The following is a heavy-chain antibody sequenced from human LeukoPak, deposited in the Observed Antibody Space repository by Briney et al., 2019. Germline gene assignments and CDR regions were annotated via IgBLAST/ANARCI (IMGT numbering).Heavy chain of an antibody. D-gene: IGHD6-13*01. CDR2: INPNSGGT. Sequence: ASVKVSCKASGYTFTGYYMHWVRQAPGQGLEWMGRINPNSGGTNYAQKFQGRVTMTRDTSISTAYMELSRLRSDDTAVYYCARGPQQLYYYSMDVWGKGTTVTVSS. V-gene: IGHV1-2*06. J-gene: IGHJ6*03. CDR1: GYTFTGYY. CDR3: ARGPQQLYYYSMDV.